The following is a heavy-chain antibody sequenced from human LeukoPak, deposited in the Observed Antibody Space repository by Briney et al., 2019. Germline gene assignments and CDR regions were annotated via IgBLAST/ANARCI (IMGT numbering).Heavy chain of an antibody. CDR2: IYHSGST. CDR3: ARQKVGATINWFDP. V-gene: IGHV4-38-2*02. D-gene: IGHD1-26*01. J-gene: IGHJ5*02. CDR1: GYSISSGYY. Sequence: PSETLSLTCTVSGYSISSGYYWGWIRQPPGKGLEWTGSIYHSGSTYYNPSLKSRVTISVDTSKNQFSLKLSSVTAADTAVYYCARQKVGATINWFDPWGQGTLVTVSS.